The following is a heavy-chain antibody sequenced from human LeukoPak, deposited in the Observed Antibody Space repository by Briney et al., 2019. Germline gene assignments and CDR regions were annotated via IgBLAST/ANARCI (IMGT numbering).Heavy chain of an antibody. CDR2: IYASGST. CDR1: GGSIGSGSYY. D-gene: IGHD3-10*01. V-gene: IGHV4-61*02. CDR3: AREEYYYGSGSYNY. J-gene: IGHJ4*02. Sequence: SQTLSLTCTVSGGSIGSGSYYWSWIRQPAGTGLEWIGRIYASGSTNYNPSLKSRVTISVDTSKNQFSLKLSSVTAADTAVYYCAREEYYYGSGSYNYWGQGTLVTVSS.